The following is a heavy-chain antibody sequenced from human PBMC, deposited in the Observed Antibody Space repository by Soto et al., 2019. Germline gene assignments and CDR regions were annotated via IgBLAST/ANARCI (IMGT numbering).Heavy chain of an antibody. CDR1: GGSCSGYY. CDR2: INHSGST. CDR3: ARDRTVTTLDY. V-gene: IGHV4-34*01. J-gene: IGHJ4*02. Sequence: SETLSLTCAVYGGSCSGYYWSWIRQPPGKGLEWIGEINHSGSTNYNPSLKSRVTISVDTSKNQFSLKLSSVTAADTAVYYCARDRTVTTLDYWGQGTLVTVSS. D-gene: IGHD4-17*01.